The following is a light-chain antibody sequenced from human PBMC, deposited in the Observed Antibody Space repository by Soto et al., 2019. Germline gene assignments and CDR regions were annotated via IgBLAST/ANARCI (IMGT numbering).Light chain of an antibody. V-gene: IGLV1-44*01. CDR3: AAWDDSLNGVV. CDR1: SSDVGAYNF. J-gene: IGLJ2*01. CDR2: SSH. Sequence: QSALTQPASVSGSPGQSITISCTGTSSDVGAYNFVSWYQQFPGKAPKVLIHSSHQRPSGVPDRFSGSKSGTSASLAISGLQSEDEADYYCAAWDDSLNGVVFGGGTKLTVL.